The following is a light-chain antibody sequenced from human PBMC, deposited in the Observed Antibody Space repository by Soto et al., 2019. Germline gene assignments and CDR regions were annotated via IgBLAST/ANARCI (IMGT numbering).Light chain of an antibody. J-gene: IGKJ2*01. CDR2: GAS. V-gene: IGKV3-20*01. Sequence: EIVLTQSPGTLSLSPGERATLSCRASQSVSSSYLAWYQQKPGQAPRLLIYGASSSATGIPDRFSGSGSGTDFTLPISRLEPEDFAVYYCQQYGSLPHTFGQGTKLKIK. CDR1: QSVSSSY. CDR3: QQYGSLPHT.